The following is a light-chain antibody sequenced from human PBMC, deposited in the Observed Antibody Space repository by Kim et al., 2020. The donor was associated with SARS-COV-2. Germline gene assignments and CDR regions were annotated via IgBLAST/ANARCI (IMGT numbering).Light chain of an antibody. CDR1: SLRSYY. Sequence: SSELTQDPAVSVALGQTVRITCQGDSLRSYYASWYQQKPGQAPVLVIYGKNNWPSGIPDRFSGSSSGNTASLTITGAQAEDEADYYCNSRDSSGNSYVFGTGTKVTVL. CDR2: GKN. J-gene: IGLJ1*01. V-gene: IGLV3-19*01. CDR3: NSRDSSGNSYV.